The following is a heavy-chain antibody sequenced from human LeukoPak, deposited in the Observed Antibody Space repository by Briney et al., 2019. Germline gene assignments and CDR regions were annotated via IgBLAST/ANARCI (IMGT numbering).Heavy chain of an antibody. CDR2: IKTKTDGGTT. D-gene: IGHD2-8*01. J-gene: IGHJ6*04. Sequence: GGSLRLSCAASGFTFSNAWMSWVRQAPGKGLEWVGHIKTKTDGGTTDYAAPVKGRFTISRDDSKNTLYLQMNSLKTEDTAVYYCTTRYCTNGVCPVWGKGTTVTVSS. CDR3: TTRYCTNGVCPV. CDR1: GFTFSNAW. V-gene: IGHV3-15*01.